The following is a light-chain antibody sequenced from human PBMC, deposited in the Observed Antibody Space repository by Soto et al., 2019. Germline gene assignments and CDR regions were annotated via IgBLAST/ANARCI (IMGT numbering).Light chain of an antibody. V-gene: IGKV3-20*01. CDR2: GAT. Sequence: EIVLTQSPGTLSLSPGERATLSCRASQSVSSNYLAWYQQKPGQAPRLLIYGATNRATGIPDRFSGSVSGADFTLTISRLEPEDFAVYYCQQYDSWPPLTFGGGTKVEIK. J-gene: IGKJ4*01. CDR1: QSVSSNY. CDR3: QQYDSWPPLT.